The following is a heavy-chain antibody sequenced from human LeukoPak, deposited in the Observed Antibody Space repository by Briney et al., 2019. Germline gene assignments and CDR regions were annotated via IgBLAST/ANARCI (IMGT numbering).Heavy chain of an antibody. J-gene: IGHJ6*02. CDR2: INHSGST. Sequence: SETLSLTCAVYGGSFSGYYWSWIRQPPGKGLEWIGEINHSGSTNYNPSLKSRVTISVDTSKNQFSRKLSSVTAADAAVYYCARGITMVRGVIISYYYYGMDVWGQGTTVTVSS. CDR1: GGSFSGYY. CDR3: ARGITMVRGVIISYYYYGMDV. V-gene: IGHV4-34*01. D-gene: IGHD3-10*01.